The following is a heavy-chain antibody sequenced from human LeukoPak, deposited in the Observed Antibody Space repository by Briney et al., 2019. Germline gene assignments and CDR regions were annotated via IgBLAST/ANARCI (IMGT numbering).Heavy chain of an antibody. CDR2: FDPEDGET. D-gene: IGHD3-16*02. V-gene: IGHV1-24*01. Sequence: SSLKVSCKVSGYTLTQLSMHWVGQAPGKGLEWMGGFDPEDGETIYAQKFQGRVTMTEDTSTDTAYMELSSLRSEDTAVYYCATGVMRELSPHLWGQGTLVTVSS. CDR3: ATGVMRELSPHL. CDR1: GYTLTQLS. J-gene: IGHJ5*02.